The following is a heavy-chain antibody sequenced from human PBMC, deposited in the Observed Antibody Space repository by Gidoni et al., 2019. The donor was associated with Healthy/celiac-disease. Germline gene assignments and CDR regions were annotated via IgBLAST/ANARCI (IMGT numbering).Heavy chain of an antibody. J-gene: IGHJ2*01. CDR1: GYSFTSYW. D-gene: IGHD6-13*01. V-gene: IGHV5-10-1*03. CDR3: ARRIRYSRANWYFDL. CDR2: IGTSDSYT. Sequence: EVQLVQSGAEVKKPGESLSPSCTGSGYSFTSYWTSWVRQMPGKGLEWMGRIGTSDSYTNYSPTFQGHVTISADKTISTAYLQWSSLKASDTAMYYWARRIRYSRANWYFDLWGRGTLVTVSS.